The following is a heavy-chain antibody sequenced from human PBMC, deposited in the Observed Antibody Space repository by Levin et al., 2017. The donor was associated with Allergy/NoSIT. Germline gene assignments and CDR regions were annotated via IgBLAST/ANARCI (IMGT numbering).Heavy chain of an antibody. Sequence: GESLKISCIVSGFSSSSSAMNWVRQAPGKGLEWVSYISAGMAYIYYAASVEGRFTISRDNAKNSLYLQMNNLRAEDTAVYYCAIYCSGGSCYSGFYSDAIDIWGQGTMVTVSS. CDR3: AIYCSGGSCYSGFYSDAIDI. V-gene: IGHV3-21*01. J-gene: IGHJ3*02. CDR1: GFSSSSSA. CDR2: ISAGMAYI. D-gene: IGHD2-15*01.